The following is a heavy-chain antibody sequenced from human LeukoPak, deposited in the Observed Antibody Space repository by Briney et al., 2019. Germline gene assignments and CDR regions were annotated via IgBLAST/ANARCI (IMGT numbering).Heavy chain of an antibody. Sequence: GGSLRLSCAASGFTFSNSDMNWVRQAPGKGLEWVSGVSWNGSRTHYADSVKGRFIISRDNSRNFLYQQMNSLRAEDTAVYYCAREGVYYYGSGSFYFDYWGQGTLVTVSS. CDR3: AREGVYYYGSGSFYFDY. CDR1: GFTFSNSD. J-gene: IGHJ4*02. CDR2: VSWNGSRT. V-gene: IGHV3-19*01. D-gene: IGHD3-10*01.